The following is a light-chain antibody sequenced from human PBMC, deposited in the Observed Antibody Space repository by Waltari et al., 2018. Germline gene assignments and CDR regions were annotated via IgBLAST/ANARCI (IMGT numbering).Light chain of an antibody. J-gene: IGLJ3*02. V-gene: IGLV4-69*01. CDR2: VNSDGSH. CDR3: QAWGAGVGV. CDR1: SGLTTYA. Sequence: QLVLAQSTSASASLGASVKLSCTVTSGLTTYAIAWHQQQPGKGPRYLMRVNSDGSHIKGDGIPDRFSGSRSGADRYLIISSLQSEDEADYYCQAWGAGVGVFGGGTKLSVL.